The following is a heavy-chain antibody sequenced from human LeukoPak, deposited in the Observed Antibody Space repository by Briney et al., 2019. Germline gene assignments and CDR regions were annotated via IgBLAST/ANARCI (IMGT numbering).Heavy chain of an antibody. CDR3: ARLGGYSYYYDSSGYRLGELDY. J-gene: IGHJ4*02. Sequence: AETLSLTCTVSGGSITSYHWSWIRQPPRKGLERLGYIYYIGSTNYNPSLKSRVTISVDTSKNQYSLKLSSVTAADTGVYYCARLGGYSYYYDSSGYRLGELDYWGQGTLVTVSS. CDR1: GGSITSYH. CDR2: IYYIGST. D-gene: IGHD3-22*01. V-gene: IGHV4-59*01.